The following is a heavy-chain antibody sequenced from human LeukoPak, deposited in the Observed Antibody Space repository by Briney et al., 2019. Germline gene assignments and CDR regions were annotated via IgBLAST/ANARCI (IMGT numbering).Heavy chain of an antibody. CDR2: IYTSGST. CDR1: GGSISSGSYY. CDR3: ARNQVDYYYMDV. V-gene: IGHV4-61*02. J-gene: IGHJ6*03. Sequence: PSETLSPTCTVSGGSISSGSYYWSWIRQPAGKGLEWIGRIYTSGSTNYNPSLKSRVPISVDTSKNQFSLKLSSVTAADTAVYYCARNQVDYYYMDVWGKGTTVTISS. D-gene: IGHD1-14*01.